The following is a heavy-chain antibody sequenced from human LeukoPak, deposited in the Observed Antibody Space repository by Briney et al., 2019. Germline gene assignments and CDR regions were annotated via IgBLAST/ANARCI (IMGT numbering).Heavy chain of an antibody. Sequence: SETLSLTCTVSGGSISSGGYYWSWIRQHPGKGLEWIGYIYYSGSTYYNPSLKSRVTISVDTSKNQFSLKLSSVTAADTAVYYCARDRVDYGGNYYFDYWGQGTLVTSPQ. J-gene: IGHJ4*02. CDR3: ARDRVDYGGNYYFDY. CDR1: GGSISSGGYY. CDR2: IYYSGST. D-gene: IGHD4-23*01. V-gene: IGHV4-31*03.